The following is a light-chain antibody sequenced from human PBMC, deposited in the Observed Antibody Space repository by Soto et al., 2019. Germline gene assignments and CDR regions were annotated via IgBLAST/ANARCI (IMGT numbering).Light chain of an antibody. CDR2: AAT. CDR1: QSISTY. V-gene: IGKV1-39*01. CDR3: QQTYRTPYT. Sequence: DIQMTQSPSSLSASVGDRVTITCRASQSISTYLNWYRQKPGKAPKFLIYAATSLQSGVPSRFSGSGSGTDFTLTISSLQPEDFATYYCQQTYRTPYTFGQGTKLEIK. J-gene: IGKJ2*01.